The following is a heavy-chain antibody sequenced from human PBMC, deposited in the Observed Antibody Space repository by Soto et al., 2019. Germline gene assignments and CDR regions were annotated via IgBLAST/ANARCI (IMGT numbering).Heavy chain of an antibody. J-gene: IGHJ4*02. V-gene: IGHV3-23*01. Sequence: GGSLRLSCAASGFTFATYTMNWVRQAPGKGLEWVSGIYGSGDSTFYADSVKGRFTISRDNSKNTLYLQMNSLRAEDTAVYYCAKRSSSSTFDYWGQGTLVTVSS. CDR3: AKRSSSSTFDY. CDR2: IYGSGDST. D-gene: IGHD6-6*01. CDR1: GFTFATYT.